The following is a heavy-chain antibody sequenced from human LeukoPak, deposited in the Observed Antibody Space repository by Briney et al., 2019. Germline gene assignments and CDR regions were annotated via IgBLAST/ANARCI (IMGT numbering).Heavy chain of an antibody. V-gene: IGHV4-39*01. CDR2: IYYSGST. Sequence: PSETLSLTCTVSGGSISSSSYYWGWIRQPPGKGLEWIGTIYYSGSTYYNPSLKSRVTISVDTSKNQLSLKLSSVTAADTAVYYCARRPVIYCSSTSCYAGAFDIWGQGTMVTVSS. CDR3: ARRPVIYCSSTSCYAGAFDI. J-gene: IGHJ3*02. CDR1: GGSISSSSYY. D-gene: IGHD2-2*01.